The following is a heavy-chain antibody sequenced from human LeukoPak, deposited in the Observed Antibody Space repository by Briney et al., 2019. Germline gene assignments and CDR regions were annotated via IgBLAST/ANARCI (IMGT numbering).Heavy chain of an antibody. Sequence: GGSAKVSCKASGYTFSGYGIDWVRQAPGQGLEWVGWINTYTGKAEYAQNYQGRVSVTTDMSTNTAFMEVRNLRSDDTAVYFCARGQYNYALDVWGQGTLLTVSS. D-gene: IGHD5-24*01. V-gene: IGHV1-18*01. CDR3: ARGQYNYALDV. J-gene: IGHJ3*01. CDR2: INTYTGKA. CDR1: GYTFSGYG.